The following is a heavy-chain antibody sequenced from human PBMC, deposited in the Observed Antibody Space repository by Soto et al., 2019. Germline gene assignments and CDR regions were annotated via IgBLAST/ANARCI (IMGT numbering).Heavy chain of an antibody. CDR2: ITADGGT. CDR3: APHVSCSGGSCQYDAFDI. Sequence: EVQVLESGGGLVQPGGSLRLSCEASGFTFSSHVMTWIRQAPGKGPEWVSTITADGGTYYADSVKGRFAMSRDTSKSTLYLQMNSLGAEDTAAYYCAPHVSCSGGSCQYDAFDIPGQGTMVTVSS. CDR1: GFTFSSHV. D-gene: IGHD2-15*01. V-gene: IGHV3-23*01. J-gene: IGHJ3*02.